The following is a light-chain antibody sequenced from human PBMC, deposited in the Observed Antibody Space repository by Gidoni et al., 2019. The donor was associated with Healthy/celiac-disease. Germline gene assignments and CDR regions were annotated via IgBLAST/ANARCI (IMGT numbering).Light chain of an antibody. CDR1: QRISSW. V-gene: IGKV1-5*03. J-gene: IGKJ2*01. Sequence: RVTITCRASQRISSWLAWYQQKPGKAPKLLIYKASSLESGVPSRFSGSGSGTEFTLTISSLQPDDFATYYCQQYNSYSYTFGQGTKLEIK. CDR2: KAS. CDR3: QQYNSYSYT.